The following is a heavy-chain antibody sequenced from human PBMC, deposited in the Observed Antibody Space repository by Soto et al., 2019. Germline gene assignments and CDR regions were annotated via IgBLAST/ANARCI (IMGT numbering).Heavy chain of an antibody. J-gene: IGHJ4*02. CDR2: IYWDDDK. CDR1: GFSLSTSGVG. Sequence: QITLKESGPTLVKPTQTLTLTCTFSGFSLSTSGVGVGWIRQPPGKALEWLALIYWDDDKRYNPSLESRLTITKDTTKNQVVRTMTNMDPVDTATYYCAHRAGDREGYWGQGTLVTVSS. V-gene: IGHV2-5*02. D-gene: IGHD4-17*01. CDR3: AHRAGDREGY.